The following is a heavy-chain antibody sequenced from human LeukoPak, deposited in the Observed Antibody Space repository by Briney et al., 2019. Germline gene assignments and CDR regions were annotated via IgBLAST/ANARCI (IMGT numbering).Heavy chain of an antibody. CDR1: GYRFTSYW. J-gene: IGHJ4*02. CDR2: IYPGDSDT. D-gene: IGHD6-19*01. CDR3: ASPRKYSSGWYDY. V-gene: IGHV5-51*01. Sequence: GEALKISCKGSGYRFTSYWIGWVRQMPGKGLEGIGIIYPGDSDTRYSPSFQGQVTISAEKSISTAYLQWSSLKASDTAMYYCASPRKYSSGWYDYWRQGTLVTVSS.